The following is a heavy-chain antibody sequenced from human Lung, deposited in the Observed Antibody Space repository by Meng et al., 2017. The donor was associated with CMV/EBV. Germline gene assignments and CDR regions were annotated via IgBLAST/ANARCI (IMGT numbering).Heavy chain of an antibody. CDR1: GGSISSYY. J-gene: IGHJ3*02. CDR3: ARADGGDAFDI. V-gene: IGHV4-59*01. Sequence: SXTXSLXCTVSGGSISSYYWSWIRQPPGKGLEWIGYIYYSGSTNYNPSLKSRVTISVDTSKNQFSLKLSSVTAADTAVYYCARADGGDAFDIWVQGTMVTVSS. CDR2: IYYSGST.